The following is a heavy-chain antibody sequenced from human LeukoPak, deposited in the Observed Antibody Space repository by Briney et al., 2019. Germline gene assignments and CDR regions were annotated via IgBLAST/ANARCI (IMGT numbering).Heavy chain of an antibody. CDR2: IKQDGSEK. CDR3: ARDPVAARSQKEADY. CDR1: EFTFSSYW. J-gene: IGHJ4*02. Sequence: PGGSLRLSCAASEFTFSSYWMSWVRQAPGKGQEWVANIKQDGSEKYYVDSVKGRFTISRDNAKNSLYLQMNSLRAEDTAVYYCARDPVAARSQKEADYWGQGTLVTVSS. D-gene: IGHD6-6*01. V-gene: IGHV3-7*01.